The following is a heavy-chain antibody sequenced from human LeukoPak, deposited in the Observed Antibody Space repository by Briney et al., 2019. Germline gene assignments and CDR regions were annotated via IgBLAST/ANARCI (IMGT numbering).Heavy chain of an antibody. CDR1: GFTFSSYA. Sequence: GGSLRLSCSVSGFTFSSYAMTWVRQAPGKGLEWVSTVSSSDSSSYYADSVKGRFTISRDNSKNTLYLQMNSLRAEDTAVYYCAKGRGYCSGGSCYSDYWGQGTLVTVSS. CDR2: VSSSDSSS. CDR3: AKGRGYCSGGSCYSDY. D-gene: IGHD2-15*01. V-gene: IGHV3-23*01. J-gene: IGHJ4*02.